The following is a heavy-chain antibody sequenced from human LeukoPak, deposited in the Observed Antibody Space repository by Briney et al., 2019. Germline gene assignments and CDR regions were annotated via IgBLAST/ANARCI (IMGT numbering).Heavy chain of an antibody. J-gene: IGHJ6*03. CDR1: GFTFSSYV. D-gene: IGHD5-18*01. Sequence: GGSLRLSCAASGFTFSSYVMHWVRQAPGKGLEWVAVIWYDGSNKYYADSVKGRFTISRDNSKNTLYLQMNSLRAEDTAVYYCAKDRVSGYSYGYLDYYYYMDVWGKGTTVTVSS. CDR3: AKDRVSGYSYGYLDYYYYMDV. V-gene: IGHV3-33*06. CDR2: IWYDGSNK.